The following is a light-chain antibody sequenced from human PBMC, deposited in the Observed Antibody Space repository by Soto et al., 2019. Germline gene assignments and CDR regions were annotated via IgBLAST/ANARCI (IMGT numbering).Light chain of an antibody. J-gene: IGKJ3*01. CDR2: GAS. V-gene: IGKV3-11*01. Sequence: EIVLTQSPATLSLSPGERATLSCRASQSVGSYLAWYQQKPGQAPRLLIFGASSRAPGIPARFSGSGSGTDFTLTISSLEPEDFAVYYCQQRSSWPFTFGPGTKVDIK. CDR1: QSVGSY. CDR3: QQRSSWPFT.